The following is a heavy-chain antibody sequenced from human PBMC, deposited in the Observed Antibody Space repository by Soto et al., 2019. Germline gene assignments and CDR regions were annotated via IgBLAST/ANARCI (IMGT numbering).Heavy chain of an antibody. CDR1: GGSFSGYY. Sequence: SETLSLTCAVYGGSFSGYYWSWIRQPPGKGLEWIGEINHSGSTNYNPSLKSRVTISVDTSKNQFSLKLSSVTAADTAVYYCARGLGTTVTPLGYWGQGTLVTVSS. J-gene: IGHJ4*02. CDR3: ARGLGTTVTPLGY. V-gene: IGHV4-34*01. D-gene: IGHD4-4*01. CDR2: INHSGST.